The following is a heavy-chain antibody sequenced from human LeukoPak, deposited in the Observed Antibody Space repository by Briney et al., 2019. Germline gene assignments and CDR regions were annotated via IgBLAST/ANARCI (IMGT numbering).Heavy chain of an antibody. Sequence: GGSLRLSCAASGFTFSSYWMSWVRQAPGKGLEWVANIKQDGSEKYYVDSVKGRFTISRDNAKNSLYLQMNSLRAEDTAVYYCAREYSYGYNWFDPWGQGTLATVSS. CDR1: GFTFSSYW. V-gene: IGHV3-7*01. CDR2: IKQDGSEK. J-gene: IGHJ5*02. CDR3: AREYSYGYNWFDP. D-gene: IGHD5-18*01.